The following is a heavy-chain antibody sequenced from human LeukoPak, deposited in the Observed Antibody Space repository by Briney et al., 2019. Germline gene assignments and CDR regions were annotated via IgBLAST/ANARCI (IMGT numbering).Heavy chain of an antibody. CDR3: AGLDSSGYYFLDY. Sequence: ESSETLSLTCTVSGGSISSGDYYWSWIRQPPGKGLEWIGYIYYSGSTYYNPSLKSRVTISVDTSKNQFSLKLSSVTAADTAVYYCAGLDSSGYYFLDYWGQGTLVTVSS. CDR2: IYYSGST. CDR1: GGSISSGDYY. J-gene: IGHJ4*02. D-gene: IGHD3-22*01. V-gene: IGHV4-30-4*08.